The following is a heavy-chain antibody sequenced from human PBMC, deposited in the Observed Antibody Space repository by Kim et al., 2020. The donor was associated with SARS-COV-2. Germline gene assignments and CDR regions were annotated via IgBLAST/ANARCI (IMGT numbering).Heavy chain of an antibody. CDR2: IKGDGSDT. CDR3: ARGSFQQGFDP. D-gene: IGHD6-13*01. V-gene: IGHV3-74*01. Sequence: GGSLRLSCEASGFTFSSYWMNWVRQGPGKGLVWVSRIKGDGSDTHYADFVKGRFTISRDNAKNTLHLQLNSLGAEDTAAYYCARGSFQQGFDPWGQGTLVTVSS. J-gene: IGHJ5*02. CDR1: GFTFSSYW.